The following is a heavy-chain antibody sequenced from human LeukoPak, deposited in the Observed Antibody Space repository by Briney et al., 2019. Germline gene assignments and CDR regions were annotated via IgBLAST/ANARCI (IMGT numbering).Heavy chain of an antibody. J-gene: IGHJ4*02. Sequence: SVKVSCKAYGCTFTSYGISWVRQAPGQGLEWMGRIIPILGIANYAQKFQGRVTITADKSTSTAYMELSSLRSEDTAVYYCARVEDSSGYYYAYWGQGTLVTVSS. V-gene: IGHV1-69*04. CDR1: GCTFTSYG. CDR2: IIPILGIA. D-gene: IGHD3-22*01. CDR3: ARVEDSSGYYYAY.